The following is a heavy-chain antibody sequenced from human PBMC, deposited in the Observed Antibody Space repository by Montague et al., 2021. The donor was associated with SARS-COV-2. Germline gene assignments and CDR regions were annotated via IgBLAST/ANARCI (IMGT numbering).Heavy chain of an antibody. V-gene: IGHV2-5*02. Sequence: PALVKPTQTLTLTCTFSGFSLSTSAVGVGWIRQPPGKALQWLALIYWDDDKRYSPSLKTRLTVTKDTSNSQVVLTMTNMDPVDTATYYCAHLHTGFWSAYYSTWVKGTLVTVSS. D-gene: IGHD3-3*01. J-gene: IGHJ5*02. CDR2: IYWDDDK. CDR1: GFSLSTSAVG. CDR3: AHLHTGFWSAYYST.